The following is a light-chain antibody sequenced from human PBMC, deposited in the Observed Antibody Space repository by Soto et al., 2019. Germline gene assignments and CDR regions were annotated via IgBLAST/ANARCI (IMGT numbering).Light chain of an antibody. CDR1: QGIGSW. CDR2: AAS. V-gene: IGKV1D-12*01. CDR3: QQANTFPCT. J-gene: IGKJ5*01. Sequence: DIQMTQSPSSVSASVGDRVTITCRASQGIGSWLAWYQQKPGEAPKLLIYAASRLQSGVPSRFSGSGSGTDFTLTISSLQPEDFATYYCQQANTFPCTLGQGTRLEIK.